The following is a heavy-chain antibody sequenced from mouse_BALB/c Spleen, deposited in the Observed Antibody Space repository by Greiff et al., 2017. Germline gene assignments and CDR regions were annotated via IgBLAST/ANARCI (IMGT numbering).Heavy chain of an antibody. V-gene: IGHV1-67*01. J-gene: IGHJ2*01. Sequence: QVQLQQSGPELVRPGVSVKISCKGSGYTFTDYAMHWVKQSHAKSLEWIGVISTYYGNTNYNQKFKGKATMTVDKSSSTAYMELARLTSEDSAIYYSARSGEGGYFAYWGQGTTLTVSA. CDR2: ISTYYGNT. CDR3: ARSGEGGYFAY. CDR1: GYTFTDYA.